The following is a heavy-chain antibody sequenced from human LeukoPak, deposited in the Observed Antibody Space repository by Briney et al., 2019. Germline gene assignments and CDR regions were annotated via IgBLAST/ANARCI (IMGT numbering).Heavy chain of an antibody. CDR3: ARVRGYYYDSSGFQLFDY. J-gene: IGHJ4*02. CDR2: IKQDGSEK. V-gene: IGHV3-7*05. D-gene: IGHD3-22*01. Sequence: PGGSLRPSCAASGFTFSSYWMSWVRQAPGKGLEWVANIKQDGSEKYYVDSVKGRFTISRDNAKNSLYLQMNSLRAEDTAVYYCARVRGYYYDSSGFQLFDYWGQGTLVTVSS. CDR1: GFTFSSYW.